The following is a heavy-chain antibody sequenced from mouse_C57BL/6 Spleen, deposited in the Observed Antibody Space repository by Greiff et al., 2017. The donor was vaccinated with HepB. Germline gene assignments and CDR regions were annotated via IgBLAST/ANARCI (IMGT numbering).Heavy chain of an antibody. CDR1: GYSITSGYD. CDR2: ISYSGST. V-gene: IGHV3-1*01. Sequence: ESGPGMVKPSQSLSLTCTVTGYSITSGYDWHWIRHFPGNKLEWMGYISYSGSTNYNPSLKSRISITHDTSKNHFFLKLNSVTTEDTATYYCARDGTGKALFAYWGQGTLVTVSA. D-gene: IGHD4-1*01. J-gene: IGHJ3*01. CDR3: ARDGTGKALFAY.